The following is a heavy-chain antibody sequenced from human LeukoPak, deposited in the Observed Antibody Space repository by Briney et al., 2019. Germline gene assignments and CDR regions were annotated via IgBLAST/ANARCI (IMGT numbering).Heavy chain of an antibody. Sequence: GESLKISCKGSGYSFTNNWIGWVRQMPGKGLEWIGIIYPGDSDTRYSPSFQGQVTISADKSISTASLQWSSLKASDTAMYSCARPASGWSVFEYWGQGTLVTVSS. CDR3: ARPASGWSVFEY. J-gene: IGHJ4*02. CDR2: IYPGDSDT. CDR1: GYSFTNNW. D-gene: IGHD6-19*01. V-gene: IGHV5-51*01.